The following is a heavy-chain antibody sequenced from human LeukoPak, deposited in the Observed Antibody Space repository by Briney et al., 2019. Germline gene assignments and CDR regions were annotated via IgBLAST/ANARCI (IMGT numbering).Heavy chain of an antibody. D-gene: IGHD6-19*01. J-gene: IGHJ4*02. CDR2: INNSGGTT. CDR1: GFSFRSNA. CDR3: ATPSDSSGWYGV. Sequence: GGSLRLSCAASGFSFRSNAMSWVRQAPGKGLEWVSVINNSGGTTYYADSVKGRFTISRDNSKNTLYLQMNSLRGEDTAVYYCATPSDSSGWYGVWGQGTLVTASS. V-gene: IGHV3-23*01.